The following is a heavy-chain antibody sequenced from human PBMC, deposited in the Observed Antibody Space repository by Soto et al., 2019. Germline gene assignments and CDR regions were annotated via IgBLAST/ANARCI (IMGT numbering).Heavy chain of an antibody. V-gene: IGHV1-69*02. CDR2: IIPILGIA. D-gene: IGHD4-4*01. Sequence: SVKVSCKASGGTFSSYTISWVRQAPGQGLEWMGRIIPILGIANYAQKFQGRVTITADKSTSTAYMELSSLRSEDTAVYYCAPERDYSNYSRNWFDPWGQGTLVTVSS. J-gene: IGHJ5*02. CDR3: APERDYSNYSRNWFDP. CDR1: GGTFSSYT.